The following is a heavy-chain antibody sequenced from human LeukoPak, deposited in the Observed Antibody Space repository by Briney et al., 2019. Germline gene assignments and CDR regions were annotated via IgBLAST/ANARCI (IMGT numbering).Heavy chain of an antibody. CDR1: GFTFSSYG. D-gene: IGHD3-22*01. Sequence: PGGSLRPSCAASGFTFSSYGMHWVRQAPGKGLEWVAFIRYDGSNKYYADSVKGRFTISRDNSKNTLYLQMNSLRAEDTAVYYCAKGDYYDSSGYAYWGQGTLVTVSS. V-gene: IGHV3-30*02. CDR2: IRYDGSNK. J-gene: IGHJ4*02. CDR3: AKGDYYDSSGYAY.